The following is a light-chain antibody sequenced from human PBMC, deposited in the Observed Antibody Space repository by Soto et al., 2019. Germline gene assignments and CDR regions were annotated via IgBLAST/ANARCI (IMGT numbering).Light chain of an antibody. J-gene: IGKJ5*01. V-gene: IGKV1-27*01. CDR2: AAS. CDR1: QGISNY. Sequence: DIQMTQSPSSLSASVGNRVSITCRASQGISNYLAWYQQKPGKVPKVLIYAASTLQPGVPSRFSGIGSGTDFTLTINSLQPDDIATYYCQNYDSAPITFGQGTRLEIK. CDR3: QNYDSAPIT.